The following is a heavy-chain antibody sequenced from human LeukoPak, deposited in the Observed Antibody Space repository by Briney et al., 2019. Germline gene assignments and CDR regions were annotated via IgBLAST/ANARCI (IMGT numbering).Heavy chain of an antibody. CDR2: IYYSGST. D-gene: IGHD4-17*01. J-gene: IGHJ6*03. V-gene: IGHV4-59*01. Sequence: PSETLSLTCTVSGGSISSYYWSWIRQPPGKGLEWIGYIYYSGSTNYNPSLKSRVTISVHTSKNQFSLKLSSVTAADTAVYYCARGHYGDYEYYYYMDVWGKGTTVTVSS. CDR1: GGSISSYY. CDR3: ARGHYGDYEYYYYMDV.